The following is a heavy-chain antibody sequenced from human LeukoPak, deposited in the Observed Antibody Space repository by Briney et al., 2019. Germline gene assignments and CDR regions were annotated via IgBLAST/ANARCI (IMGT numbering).Heavy chain of an antibody. CDR2: ISYDGSNK. CDR3: ARDYYDSSGDYYGMDV. V-gene: IGHV3-30-3*01. CDR1: GFTFSSYA. Sequence: GGSLRLSRAASGFTFSSYAMHWVRQAPGKGLEWVAVISYDGSNKYYADSVKGRFTISRDNSKNTLYLQMNSLRAEDTAVYYCARDYYDSSGDYYGMDVWGQGTTVTVSS. J-gene: IGHJ6*02. D-gene: IGHD3-22*01.